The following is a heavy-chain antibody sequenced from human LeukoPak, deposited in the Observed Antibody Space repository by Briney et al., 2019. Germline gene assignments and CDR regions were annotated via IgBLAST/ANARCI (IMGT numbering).Heavy chain of an antibody. D-gene: IGHD4-17*01. J-gene: IGHJ3*02. V-gene: IGHV4-59*01. CDR1: GGSISSYY. Sequence: SETLSLTCTVSGGSISSYYWSWIRQPPGKGLEWIGYIYYSGSTNYNPSLKSRVTISVDTSKNQFSLKLSSVTAADTAVYYCARDSEPYGPNAFDIWGQGTMVTVSS. CDR3: ARDSEPYGPNAFDI. CDR2: IYYSGST.